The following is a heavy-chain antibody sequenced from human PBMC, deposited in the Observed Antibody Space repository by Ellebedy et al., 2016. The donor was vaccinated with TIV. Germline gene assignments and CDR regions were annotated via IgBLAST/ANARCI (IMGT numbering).Heavy chain of an antibody. V-gene: IGHV3-23*01. CDR3: SKSGFCSCGSCYFH. CDR1: GFTFSSYA. J-gene: IGHJ4*02. Sequence: PGGSLRLSCAASGFTFSSYAMSWVRQAPGKGLEWVSAISGSGDSTYHADSVKGRFTISRDNSKNTLYLQMISLRADDTAVYYCSKSGFCSCGSCYFHWGQGTLVTVSS. CDR2: ISGSGDST. D-gene: IGHD2-15*01.